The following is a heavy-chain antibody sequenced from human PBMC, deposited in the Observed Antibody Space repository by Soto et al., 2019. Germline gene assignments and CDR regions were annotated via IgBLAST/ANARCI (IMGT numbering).Heavy chain of an antibody. CDR1: GCYFSAYD. J-gene: IGHJ5*01. CDR3: TRSLAIDFDS. CDR2: IRRKAYGGTT. Sequence: LSLSCSASGCYFSAYDMRWVRQPPGKGLESVGFIRRKAYGGTTDYAASVKGRFTISRDDYKSIAYLQMNSLKIEDTAVYYCTRSLAIDFDSWGQGTLVTVSS. V-gene: IGHV3-49*04.